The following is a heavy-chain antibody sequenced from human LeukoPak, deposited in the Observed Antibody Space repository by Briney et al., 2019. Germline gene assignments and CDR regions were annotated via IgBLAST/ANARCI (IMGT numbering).Heavy chain of an antibody. CDR2: IYSGGST. CDR1: GLTVSSNY. CDR3: AKDFLYYDSSGYYFPDY. D-gene: IGHD3-22*01. Sequence: GGSLRLSCAASGLTVSSNYMSWVRQAPGKGLEWVSVIYSGGSTYYADSVKGRFTISRDNSKNTLYLQMNSLRAEDTAVYYCAKDFLYYDSSGYYFPDYWGQGTLVTVSS. J-gene: IGHJ4*02. V-gene: IGHV3-53*01.